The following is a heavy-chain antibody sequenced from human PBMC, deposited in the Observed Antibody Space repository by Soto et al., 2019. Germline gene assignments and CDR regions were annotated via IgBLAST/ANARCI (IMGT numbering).Heavy chain of an antibody. Sequence: EVQLVESGGGLVQPGGSLRLSCAASGFTFSSYSMNWVRQAPGKGLEWVSHISSTSRTIYYADSVKGRFTTSRDNAKNSLYLQMNSLRDEDTGVYYCAKTSLRVYYYGMDVWGQGTTVTVSS. CDR2: ISSTSRTI. V-gene: IGHV3-48*02. J-gene: IGHJ6*02. CDR1: GFTFSSYS. CDR3: AKTSLRVYYYGMDV.